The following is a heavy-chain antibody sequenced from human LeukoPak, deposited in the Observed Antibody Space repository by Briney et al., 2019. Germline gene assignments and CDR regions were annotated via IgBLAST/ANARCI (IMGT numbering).Heavy chain of an antibody. J-gene: IGHJ4*02. D-gene: IGHD1-26*01. V-gene: IGHV4-39*07. Sequence: SETLSLTCTVSGGSISCSSYYWGWIRQPPGKGLEWIGSIYYSGSTYYNPSLKSRVTISVDTSKNQFSLKLSSVTAADTAVYYCAKARPGRSGATADYWGQGTLVTVSS. CDR1: GGSISCSSYY. CDR2: IYYSGST. CDR3: AKARPGRSGATADY.